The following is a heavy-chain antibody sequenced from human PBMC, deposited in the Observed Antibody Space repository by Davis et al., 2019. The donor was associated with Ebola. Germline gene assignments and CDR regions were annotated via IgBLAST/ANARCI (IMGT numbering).Heavy chain of an antibody. Sequence: ASVKVSCKASGYTFTSYDINWVRQATGQGLEWMGWMNPNSGNTGYAQKFQGRVTMTTDTSTSTAYMELRSLRSDDTAVYYCARVAIILVPTTIGHIWFDPWGQGTLVTVSS. D-gene: IGHD2-2*01. CDR2: MNPNSGNT. CDR3: ARVAIILVPTTIGHIWFDP. CDR1: GYTFTSYD. J-gene: IGHJ5*02. V-gene: IGHV1-8*01.